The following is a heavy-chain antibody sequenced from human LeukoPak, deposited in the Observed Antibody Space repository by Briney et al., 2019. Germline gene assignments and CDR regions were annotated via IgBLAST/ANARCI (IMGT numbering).Heavy chain of an antibody. CDR1: GGSISSYY. D-gene: IGHD3-22*01. CDR2: IYYSGST. Sequence: SETLSLTCTVSGGSISSYYWSWIRQPPGKGLEWIGYIYYSGSTNNNPSLKSRVSISVDTSKNQFSLKLSSVTAADTAVYYCARGAYYYDSSGYRRTGYFDLWGRGTLVTVSS. V-gene: IGHV4-59*01. J-gene: IGHJ2*01. CDR3: ARGAYYYDSSGYRRTGYFDL.